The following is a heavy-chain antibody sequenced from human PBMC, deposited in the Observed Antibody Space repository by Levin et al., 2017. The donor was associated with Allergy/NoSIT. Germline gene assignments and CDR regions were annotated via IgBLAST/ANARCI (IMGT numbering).Heavy chain of an antibody. Sequence: SETLSLTCTVSGGSMTSGTFYWSWIRQSPGKGLEWIASMFYSGTTYYNPSLKSRLTISVDTAKHPFSLDLTSVTAPDTAVFYLSRNTSGQPWFDTWGQGTLVTVS. J-gene: IGHJ5*02. CDR3: SRNTSGQPWFDT. V-gene: IGHV4-39*01. CDR1: GGSMTSGTFY. CDR2: MFYSGTT. D-gene: IGHD2-2*02.